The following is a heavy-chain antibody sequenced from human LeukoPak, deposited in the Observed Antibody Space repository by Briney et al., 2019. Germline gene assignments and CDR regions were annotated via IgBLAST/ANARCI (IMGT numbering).Heavy chain of an antibody. D-gene: IGHD6-19*01. CDR1: GFTFSSYA. CDR3: ARDSPVTGPQNFDF. J-gene: IGHJ4*02. Sequence: GGSLRLSCAASGFTFSSYAMSWVRQAPGKGLEWVSGISGSDGSTNYADSVKGRFTISRENSKNTLYLQMSSLRSEDTAVYYCARDSPVTGPQNFDFWGQGTLVTVSS. V-gene: IGHV3-23*01. CDR2: ISGSDGST.